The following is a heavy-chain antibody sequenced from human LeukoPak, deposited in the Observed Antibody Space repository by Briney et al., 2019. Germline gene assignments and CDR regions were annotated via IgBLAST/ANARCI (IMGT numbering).Heavy chain of an antibody. Sequence: GGSLRLSCSASGFTFSRFAMHWVRQAPGKGLEFVSSISNNGGTTNYADSVKGRFTISRDNAKSSLYLQMNSLRAEDTAVYYCARGHTLAYWGQGTLVTVSS. CDR2: ISNNGGTT. CDR1: GFTFSRFA. V-gene: IGHV3-64*04. J-gene: IGHJ4*02. CDR3: ARGHTLAY.